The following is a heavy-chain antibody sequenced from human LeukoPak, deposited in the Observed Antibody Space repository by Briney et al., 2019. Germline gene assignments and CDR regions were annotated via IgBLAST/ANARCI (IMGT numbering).Heavy chain of an antibody. CDR2: MYYSGST. J-gene: IGHJ5*02. CDR1: GGSISSYQ. D-gene: IGHD3-10*01. Sequence: SETLSLTCTVSGGSISSYQWSWIRQPPGKGLGWIGYMYYSGSTKYNPSLKSRVTISGDTSKNQFSLKLISVTAADAAVYYCAGHDYYGSGSYRWGQGTLVTVSS. V-gene: IGHV4-59*08. CDR3: AGHDYYGSGSYR.